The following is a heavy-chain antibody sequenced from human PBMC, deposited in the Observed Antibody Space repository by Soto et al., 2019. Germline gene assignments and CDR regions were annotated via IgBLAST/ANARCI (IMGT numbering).Heavy chain of an antibody. V-gene: IGHV1-8*01. CDR1: GYTFTSYD. Sequence: ASVKVSCKASGYTFTSYDINWVRQATGQGLEWMGWMNPNSGNTGYAQKFQGRVTMTRNTSISTDYMELSSLRPEDTAVYYCARAQKVRYCISTSCYRGRWGPDYYYYGMDVWGQGTTVTVSS. J-gene: IGHJ6*02. CDR3: ARAQKVRYCISTSCYRGRWGPDYYYYGMDV. CDR2: MNPNSGNT. D-gene: IGHD2-2*01.